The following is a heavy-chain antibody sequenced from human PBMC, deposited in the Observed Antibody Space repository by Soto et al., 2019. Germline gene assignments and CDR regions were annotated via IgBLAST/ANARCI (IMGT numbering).Heavy chain of an antibody. CDR2: IYWDDDK. J-gene: IGHJ5*02. CDR3: AHAIKQAMVRGVIWFDP. Sequence: QITLKESGPTLVKPTQTLTLTCTFSGFSLSTSGVGVGWIRQPPGKALEWLALIYWDDDKRYSPSLKSRLTITKDTSKNQVVLTMTNMDPVDTATYYCAHAIKQAMVRGVIWFDPWGQGTLVTVSS. CDR1: GFSLSTSGVG. V-gene: IGHV2-5*02. D-gene: IGHD3-10*01.